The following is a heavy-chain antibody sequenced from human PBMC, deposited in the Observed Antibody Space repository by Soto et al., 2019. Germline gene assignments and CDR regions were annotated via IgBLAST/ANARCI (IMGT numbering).Heavy chain of an antibody. D-gene: IGHD4-4*01. Sequence: QVQLQESGPGLVKPSETLSLTCTVSGGSVSSGSYYWSWIRQPPGKGLEWIGYIYYSGSTNYNPSPRSRVTISVDTSKNQFSLKLSSVTAADTAVYYCAGGNRLHSSDYWGQGTLVTVSS. CDR1: GGSVSSGSYY. CDR3: AGGNRLHSSDY. J-gene: IGHJ4*02. V-gene: IGHV4-61*01. CDR2: IYYSGST.